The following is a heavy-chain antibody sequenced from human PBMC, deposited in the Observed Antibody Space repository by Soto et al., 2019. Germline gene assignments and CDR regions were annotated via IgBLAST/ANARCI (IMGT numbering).Heavy chain of an antibody. CDR1: GYIFTDYD. V-gene: IGHV1-2*02. Sequence: QVQLVQSGAEMKKPGASVKVSCKASGYIFTDYDVNWVRQAPGQGLEWMGWINPNNGGTKYAQKFQGRVTMTTDTSISTAYMELSRLRSDDTAVYYCARPYCGTNSCHNWFDPWGQGTLVTVSS. J-gene: IGHJ5*02. CDR2: INPNNGGT. CDR3: ARPYCGTNSCHNWFDP. D-gene: IGHD2-2*01.